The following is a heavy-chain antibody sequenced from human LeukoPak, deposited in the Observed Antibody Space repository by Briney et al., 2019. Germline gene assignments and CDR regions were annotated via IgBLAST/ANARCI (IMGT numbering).Heavy chain of an antibody. Sequence: GGSLRLSCAASGFTFDEHAMHWVRQAPGKGLEGVVGIMWDGVTRGYADSVKGRFTISIDSAKTSLYLQMNSLRVEDTAFYYCTKDITPGGADVWGQGTTVIVSS. CDR3: TKDITPGGADV. D-gene: IGHD1-26*01. J-gene: IGHJ6*02. CDR1: GFTFDEHA. CDR2: IMWDGVTR. V-gene: IGHV3-9*01.